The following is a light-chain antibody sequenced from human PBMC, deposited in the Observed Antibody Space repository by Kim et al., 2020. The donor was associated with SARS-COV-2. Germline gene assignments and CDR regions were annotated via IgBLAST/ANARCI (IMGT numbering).Light chain of an antibody. CDR3: QQYSSSPT. Sequence: EIVLTQSPGTLSLSPGERATFSCRAKQSIGNKLAWYQQKPGQAPRLVISGTSSRATGIPDRFSGSGSGTDFSLTISGMEPEDFAVYYCQQYSSSPTFGQGTKLEIK. J-gene: IGKJ2*01. V-gene: IGKV3-20*01. CDR2: GTS. CDR1: QSIGNK.